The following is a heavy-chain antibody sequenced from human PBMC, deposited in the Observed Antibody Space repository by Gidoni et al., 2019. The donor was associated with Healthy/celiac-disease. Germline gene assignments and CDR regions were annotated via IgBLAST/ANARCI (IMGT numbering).Heavy chain of an antibody. J-gene: IGHJ6*03. V-gene: IGHV4-30-2*01. CDR2: IYHSGST. D-gene: IGHD2-2*01. CDR1: GGSISSGGYS. CDR3: ARVKGLYGSSTSCYHYYMDV. Sequence: QLQLQESGPGLAKPSQTLSLTCAVSGGSISSGGYSWRWIRPPPGKGLEWIGYIYHSGSTYYNPSLKSRVTISVDRSKNQFSLKLSSVTAADTAVYYCARVKGLYGSSTSCYHYYMDVWGKGTTVTVSS.